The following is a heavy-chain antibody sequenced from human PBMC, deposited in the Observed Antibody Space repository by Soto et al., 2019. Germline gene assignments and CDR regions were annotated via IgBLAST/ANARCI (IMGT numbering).Heavy chain of an antibody. CDR3: ARLPILVVFNDYYYYMDV. D-gene: IGHD2-15*01. CDR2: IYPGDSDT. Sequence: PGESLKISCKGSGYTFTAHWIGWVRQMPGQGLEWMGVIYPGDSDTKYSPSFEGQVTISVDKSISTAYLQWSSLKASDTAMYYCARLPILVVFNDYYYYMDVWGQGTTVTVSS. V-gene: IGHV5-51*01. CDR1: GYTFTAHW. J-gene: IGHJ6*03.